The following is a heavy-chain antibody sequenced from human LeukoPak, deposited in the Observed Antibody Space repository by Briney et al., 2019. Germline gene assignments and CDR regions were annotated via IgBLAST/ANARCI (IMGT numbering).Heavy chain of an antibody. D-gene: IGHD3-10*01. Sequence: ASVKVSCKASGYTFTGYYMHWVRQAPGQGLEWMGWINPNSGGTNYAQKFQGRVTMTRDTSISTAYMELSRLRSDDTAVYYCARVHNSGGYYFDYWGQGTLVTVSS. CDR2: INPNSGGT. CDR3: ARVHNSGGYYFDY. CDR1: GYTFTGYY. J-gene: IGHJ4*02. V-gene: IGHV1-2*02.